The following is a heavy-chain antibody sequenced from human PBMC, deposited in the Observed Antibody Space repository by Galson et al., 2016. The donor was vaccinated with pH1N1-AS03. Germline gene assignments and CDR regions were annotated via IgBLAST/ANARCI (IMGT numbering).Heavy chain of an antibody. CDR1: GYTFTTYD. CDR2: MNPDSGNT. Sequence: SVKVSCKASGYTFTTYDINWVRQAPGQGLEWMGWMNPDSGNTGYAPSFQGRVTITRDTSISTAYMELSSLRSEDTAVYYCARGVVDCSGPACSGTLRFDPWGQGTL. V-gene: IGHV1-8*03. J-gene: IGHJ5*02. CDR3: ARGVVDCSGPACSGTLRFDP. D-gene: IGHD2-15*01.